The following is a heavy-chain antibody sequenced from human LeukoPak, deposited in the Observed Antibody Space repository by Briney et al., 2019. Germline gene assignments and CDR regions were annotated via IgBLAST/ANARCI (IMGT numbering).Heavy chain of an antibody. CDR1: GGSISSSSYY. CDR3: ARGRPLYYYYMDV. V-gene: IGHV4-39*07. Sequence: SETLSLTCTVSGGSISSSSYYWGWIRQPPGKGLEWIGEINHSGSTNYNPSLKSRVTISVDTSKNQFSLKLSSVTAADTAVYYCARGRPLYYYYMDVWGQGTLVTVSS. CDR2: INHSGST. J-gene: IGHJ6*03.